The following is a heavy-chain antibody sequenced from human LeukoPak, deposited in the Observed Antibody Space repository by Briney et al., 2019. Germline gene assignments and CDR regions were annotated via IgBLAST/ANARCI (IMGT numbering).Heavy chain of an antibody. CDR2: IKQDGSEK. CDR3: ACLDYYDSSGYRDY. V-gene: IGHV3-7*01. Sequence: GGSLRLSCAASGFTFSSYWMSWVRQAPGKGLEWVANIKQDGSEKYYVDSVKGRFTISRDNAKNSLYLQMNSLRAEDTAVYYCACLDYYDSSGYRDYWGQGTLVTVSS. D-gene: IGHD3-22*01. J-gene: IGHJ4*02. CDR1: GFTFSSYW.